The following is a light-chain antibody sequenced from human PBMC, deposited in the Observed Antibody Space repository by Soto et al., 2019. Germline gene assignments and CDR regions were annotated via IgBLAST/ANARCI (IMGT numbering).Light chain of an antibody. J-gene: IGLJ1*01. Sequence: QSALTQPASVSGSPGQSITISCPGTSSDVGSYNLVSWYQQHPGKAPKLMIYEVSKRPSGVSNRFSGSKSGNTASLTISGLQAEDEADYYCCSYAGSSTFLYVFGTGTKLTVL. CDR1: SSDVGSYNL. V-gene: IGLV2-23*02. CDR3: CSYAGSSTFLYV. CDR2: EVS.